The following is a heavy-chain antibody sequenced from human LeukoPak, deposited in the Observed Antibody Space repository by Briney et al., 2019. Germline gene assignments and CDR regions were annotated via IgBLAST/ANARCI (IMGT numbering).Heavy chain of an antibody. CDR2: INHNGNVN. Sequence: GGSLRLSCAASGFTFCSYSMNWARQAPGKGLEWVASINHNGNVNYYVDSVKGRFTISRDNAKNSLYLQMSNLRAEDTAVYFCARGGGLDVWGQGATVTVSS. J-gene: IGHJ6*02. CDR1: GFTFCSYS. CDR3: ARGGGLDV. V-gene: IGHV3-7*03. D-gene: IGHD3-16*01.